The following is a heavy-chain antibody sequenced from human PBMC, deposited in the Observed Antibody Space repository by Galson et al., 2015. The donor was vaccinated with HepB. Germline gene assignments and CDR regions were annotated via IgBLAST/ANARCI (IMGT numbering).Heavy chain of an antibody. D-gene: IGHD5-12*01. CDR3: ARLSSGYDRNDY. J-gene: IGHJ4*02. Sequence: SVKVSCKASGGTFSSYAISWVRQAPGQGLEWMGGIIPIFGTANYAQKFQGRVTITADESTSTAYMELSSLRSEDTAVYYCARLSSGYDRNDYWGQGTLVTVSS. CDR1: GGTFSSYA. V-gene: IGHV1-69*13. CDR2: IIPIFGTA.